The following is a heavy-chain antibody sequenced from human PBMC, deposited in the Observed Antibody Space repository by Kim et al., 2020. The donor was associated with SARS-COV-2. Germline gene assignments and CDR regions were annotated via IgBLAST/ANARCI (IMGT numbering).Heavy chain of an antibody. V-gene: IGHV6-1*01. CDR1: GDSVSSNRAA. CDR3: ARGPYNSGYYPHFDY. J-gene: IGHJ4*02. CDR2: IYYRSRWYS. D-gene: IGHD6-19*01. Sequence: SQTLSLTCAISGDSVSSNRAAWNWIRQSPSRGLEWLGRIYYRSRWYSDYAVSVKGRMTIDPDTSKNQFSLQLNSVTPEDTAVYYCARGPYNSGYYPHFDYWGQRTLVTVSS.